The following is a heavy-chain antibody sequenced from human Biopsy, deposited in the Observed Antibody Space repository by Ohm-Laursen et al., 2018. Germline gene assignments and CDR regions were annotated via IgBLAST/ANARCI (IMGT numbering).Heavy chain of an antibody. V-gene: IGHV1-18*01. J-gene: IGHJ4*02. CDR2: ISPYNGET. D-gene: IGHD3-3*01. Sequence: ASVKVSCNPSGYTFTNYGISWVRQAPGQGHEWMGWISPYNGETDYAQKLQGRVTMTTDTSTSTAYMDLRSLRSDDTAVYYRARDRWPHVTLLGLVVFDFWGQGTLVIVSS. CDR3: ARDRWPHVTLLGLVVFDF. CDR1: GYTFTNYG.